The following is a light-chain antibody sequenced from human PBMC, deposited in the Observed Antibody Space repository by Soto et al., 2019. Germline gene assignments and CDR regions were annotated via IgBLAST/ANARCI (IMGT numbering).Light chain of an antibody. CDR3: QSYDSSLSHV. J-gene: IGLJ1*01. V-gene: IGLV1-40*01. Sequence: QLVLTQPPSVSGAPGQRVTISCTGSSSNIGTGSDVHWYQQLPGTAPKLLIYGTSNRPSGVPDRFSGSKSGTSASLAITGLQAEDEADYYCQSYDSSLSHVFGTGTKLTVL. CDR1: SSNIGTGSD. CDR2: GTS.